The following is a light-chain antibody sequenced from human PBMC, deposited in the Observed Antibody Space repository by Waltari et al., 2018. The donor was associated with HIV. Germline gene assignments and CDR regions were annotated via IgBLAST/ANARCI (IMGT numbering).Light chain of an antibody. CDR2: DAS. J-gene: IGKJ2*01. CDR1: QSLSNS. CDR3: QQRSNWPPYT. V-gene: IGKV3-11*01. Sequence: ILTQSPATLSLSPGERATLSCRASQSLSNSLAWYQQKPGQAPRLLFYDASNRATGVPGRFSGSGSVTDFTLTISSLEPEDFAVYYCQQRSNWPPYTFGQGTKLEIK.